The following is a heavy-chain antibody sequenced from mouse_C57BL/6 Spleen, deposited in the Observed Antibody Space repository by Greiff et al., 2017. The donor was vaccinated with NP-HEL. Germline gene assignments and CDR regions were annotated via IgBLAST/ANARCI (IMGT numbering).Heavy chain of an antibody. J-gene: IGHJ4*01. CDR1: GFTFSNYW. D-gene: IGHD2-3*01. CDR3: TLYDGYYDYAMDY. Sequence: EVKVEESGGGLVQPGGSMKLSCVASGFTFSNYWMNWVRQSPEKGLEWVAQIRLKSDNYATHYAESVKGRFTISRDDSKSSVYLQMNNLRAEDTGIYYCTLYDGYYDYAMDYWGQGTSVTVSS. V-gene: IGHV6-3*01. CDR2: IRLKSDNYAT.